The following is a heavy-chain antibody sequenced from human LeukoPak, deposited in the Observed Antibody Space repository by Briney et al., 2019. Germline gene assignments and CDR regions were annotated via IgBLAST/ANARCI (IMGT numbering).Heavy chain of an antibody. D-gene: IGHD3-10*01. V-gene: IGHV3-48*03. CDR1: GFTFSSYE. Sequence: AGGSLRLSCAASGFTFSSYEMNWVRQAPGKGLEWVSYISSSGSTIYYADSVKGRFTISRDNAKNSLYLQMNSLRAEDTAVYYCASSSYGSGRYGMDVWGQGTTVTVSS. CDR2: ISSSGSTI. J-gene: IGHJ6*02. CDR3: ASSSYGSGRYGMDV.